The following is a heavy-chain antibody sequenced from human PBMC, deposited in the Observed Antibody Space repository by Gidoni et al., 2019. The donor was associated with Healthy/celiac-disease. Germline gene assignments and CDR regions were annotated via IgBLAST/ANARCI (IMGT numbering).Heavy chain of an antibody. CDR2: IYYSGST. J-gene: IGHJ5*02. V-gene: IGHV4-59*01. CDR3: ARGYCSSTSCYYGGGFDP. D-gene: IGHD2-2*01. CDR1: GGSISSYY. Sequence: QVQLQESGPGLVKPSETLSLTCTVSGGSISSYYWSWIRQPPGKGLEWIGYIYYSGSTTYNPSLKSRVTISVDTSKNQFSLKLSSVTAADTAVYYCARGYCSSTSCYYGGGFDPWGQGTLVTVSS.